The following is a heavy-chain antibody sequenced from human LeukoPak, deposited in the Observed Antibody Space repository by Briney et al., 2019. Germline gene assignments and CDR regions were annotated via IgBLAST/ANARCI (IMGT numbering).Heavy chain of an antibody. V-gene: IGHV4-61*02. CDR1: GGSVSSGSYY. D-gene: IGHD5-18*01. CDR3: ARGRTADYYQYYMDV. CDR2: IYISGNT. J-gene: IGHJ6*03. Sequence: PSETLSLTCTVSGGSVSSGSYYWTWIRQTAGKGLEWIGRIYISGNTNYNPSLNSRVTISLDTSKNQFSLKLSSVSAADTAVYYCARGRTADYYQYYMDVWGKGTTVTVSS.